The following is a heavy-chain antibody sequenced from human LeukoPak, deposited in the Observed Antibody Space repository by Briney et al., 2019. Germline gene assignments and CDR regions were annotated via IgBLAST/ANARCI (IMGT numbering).Heavy chain of an antibody. CDR1: GYPFSTYG. Sequence: GASVPVSCKASGYPFSTYGIIWVRQAPGHGLEWMGWISAYNGDTKYAQKVQGRVTMTTDTSTSTAYMELRSLRSDDTAVYYCARDGGYDLYYFDYWGQGTLVTVSS. CDR3: ARDGGYDLYYFDY. D-gene: IGHD5-12*01. CDR2: ISAYNGDT. V-gene: IGHV1-18*01. J-gene: IGHJ4*02.